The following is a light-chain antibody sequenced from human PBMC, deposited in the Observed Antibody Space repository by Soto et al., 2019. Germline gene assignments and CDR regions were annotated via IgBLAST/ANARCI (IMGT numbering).Light chain of an antibody. V-gene: IGLV2-14*03. Sequence: QSFLTQPACVSGSPGQSVTICCPGTSIDVGGYNYVSWYQHHPGKAPKLLIYDVSNRPSGVSNRFSGSKSDNTASLTISGLQPEDEADYYCSSYTTSNTRQIVFGTGTKVTVL. CDR2: DVS. J-gene: IGLJ1*01. CDR3: SSYTTSNTRQIV. CDR1: SIDVGGYNY.